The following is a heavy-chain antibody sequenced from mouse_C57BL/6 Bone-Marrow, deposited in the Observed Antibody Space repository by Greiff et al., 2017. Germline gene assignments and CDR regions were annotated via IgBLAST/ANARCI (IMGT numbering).Heavy chain of an antibody. J-gene: IGHJ3*01. CDR1: GFNIKDDY. V-gene: IGHV14-4*01. Sequence: VQLQQSGAELVRPGASVKLSCTASGFNIKDDYMHWVKQRPEQGLEWIGWIDPENGDTEYASKFQGKATITADTSSNTAYLQLSSLTSEDTAVYYCTTPCGSSDGWFAYWGQGTLVTVSA. CDR3: TTPCGSSDGWFAY. CDR2: IDPENGDT. D-gene: IGHD1-1*01.